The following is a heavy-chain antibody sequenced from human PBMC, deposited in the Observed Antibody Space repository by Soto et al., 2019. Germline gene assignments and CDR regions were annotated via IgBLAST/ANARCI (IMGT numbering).Heavy chain of an antibody. D-gene: IGHD1-7*01. CDR1: GGSVSSGSYY. CDR3: AREYRITGTTGGFDY. Sequence: PSETLSLTSPVSGGSVSSGSYYWSWIRQPPGKGLEWIGYIYYSGSTNYNPSPKSRVTISVDTSKNQFSLKLSSVTAADTAVYYCAREYRITGTTGGFDYWGQGTLVTSPQ. V-gene: IGHV4-61*01. J-gene: IGHJ4*02. CDR2: IYYSGST.